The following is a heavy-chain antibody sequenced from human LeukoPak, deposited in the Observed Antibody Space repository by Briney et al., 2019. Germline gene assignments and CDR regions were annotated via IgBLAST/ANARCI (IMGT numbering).Heavy chain of an antibody. Sequence: SVKVSCKASGGTFSSYAISWVRQAPGQGLEWMGRIIPIFGTANYAQKFQGGVTITTDESTSTAYMELSSLRSEDTAVYYCARESPLRFLEWLFDYWGQGTLVTVSS. CDR3: ARESPLRFLEWLFDY. CDR2: IIPIFGTA. CDR1: GGTFSSYA. J-gene: IGHJ4*02. V-gene: IGHV1-69*05. D-gene: IGHD3-3*01.